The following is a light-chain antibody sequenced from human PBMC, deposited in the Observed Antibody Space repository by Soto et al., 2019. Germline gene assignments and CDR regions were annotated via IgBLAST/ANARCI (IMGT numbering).Light chain of an antibody. CDR3: QQDANPLLT. CDR1: KFVSSRS. V-gene: IGKV3-20*01. Sequence: PSDSPTLLCRTSKFVSSRSLAWYQQKLGQAPRLLIYGASNRATGIPGRFSASGSGTDFTLTITPLEPEDFAVYFCQQDANPLLTFGQVTRLEV. J-gene: IGKJ5*01. CDR2: GAS.